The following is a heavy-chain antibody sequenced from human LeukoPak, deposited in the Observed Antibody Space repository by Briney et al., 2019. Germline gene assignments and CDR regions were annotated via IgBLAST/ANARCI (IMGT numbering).Heavy chain of an antibody. V-gene: IGHV1-69*05. Sequence: VASVKVSCKASGGTFSSYAISWVRQAPGQGLEWMGGIIPIFGTANYAQKLQGRVTMTTDTSTSTAYMELRSLRSDDTAVYYCARDLGPDYYDSSAKGYFQHWGQGTLSPSPQ. D-gene: IGHD3-22*01. CDR2: IIPIFGTA. CDR3: ARDLGPDYYDSSAKGYFQH. J-gene: IGHJ1*01. CDR1: GGTFSSYA.